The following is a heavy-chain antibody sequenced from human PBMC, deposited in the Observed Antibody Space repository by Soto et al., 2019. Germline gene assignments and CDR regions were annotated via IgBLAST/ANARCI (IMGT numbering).Heavy chain of an antibody. Sequence: GGSLRLSCAASGFTFSSYGMHWVRQAPGKGLEWVAVISYDGSNKYYADSVKGRFTISRDNSKNTLYLQMNSLRAEDTAVYYCAKGIAYYYDSSGYSSDIWGQGTMVTVSS. CDR3: AKGIAYYYDSSGYSSDI. J-gene: IGHJ3*02. D-gene: IGHD3-22*01. V-gene: IGHV3-30*18. CDR1: GFTFSSYG. CDR2: ISYDGSNK.